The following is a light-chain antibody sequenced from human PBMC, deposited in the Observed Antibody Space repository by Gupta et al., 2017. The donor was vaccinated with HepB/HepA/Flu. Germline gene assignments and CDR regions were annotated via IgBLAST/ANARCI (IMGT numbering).Light chain of an antibody. CDR1: ALPKQY. V-gene: IGLV3-25*03. Sequence: SYELTQPPSVSVSPGQTARITCSGDALPKQYAYWYQQRPGLAPVLVILKDRERPSGIPERFSGSGSGTEVTLTISGVQAEDEADYYCQSSDSSGDFVVFGGGTRLTVV. CDR3: QSSDSSGDFVV. J-gene: IGLJ2*01. CDR2: KDR.